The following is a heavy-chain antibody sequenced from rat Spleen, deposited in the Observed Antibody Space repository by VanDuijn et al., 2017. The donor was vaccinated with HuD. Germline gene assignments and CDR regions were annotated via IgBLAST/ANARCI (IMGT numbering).Heavy chain of an antibody. CDR3: ARRHYGYTDYFDY. D-gene: IGHD1-6*01. CDR2: ISYGDSSGHSST. CDR1: GFTFSDYG. V-gene: IGHV5-29*01. Sequence: EVQLVESGGGLVQPGGSMKLSCAASGFTFSDYGVAWVRQAPTKGLEWVATISYGDSSGHSSTYYRDSVKGRFTIARDNAKSTLSLQMDSLRSEDTATYYCARRHYGYTDYFDYWGQGVMVTVSS. J-gene: IGHJ2*01.